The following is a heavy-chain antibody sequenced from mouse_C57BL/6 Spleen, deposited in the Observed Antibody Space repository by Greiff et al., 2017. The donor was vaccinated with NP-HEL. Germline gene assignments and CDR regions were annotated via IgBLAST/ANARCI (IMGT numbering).Heavy chain of an antibody. J-gene: IGHJ4*01. CDR2: IHPNSGST. CDR1: GYTFTSYW. Sequence: QVQLQQPGAELVKPGASVKLSCKASGYTFTSYWMHWVKQRPGQGLEWIGMIHPNSGSTNYNEKFKSKATLTVDKSSSTAYMQLSSLTSEDSAVYYCARQESLYAMDYWGQGTSVTVSS. V-gene: IGHV1-64*01. CDR3: ARQESLYAMDY.